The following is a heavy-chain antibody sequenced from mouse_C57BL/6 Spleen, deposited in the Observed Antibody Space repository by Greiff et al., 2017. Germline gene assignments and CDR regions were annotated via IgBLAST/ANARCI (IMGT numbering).Heavy chain of an antibody. Sequence: DVQLQESGPVLVKPGASVKMSCKASGYTFTDYYMNWVKQSHGKSLEWIGVINPYNGGTSYNQKFKGKATLTVDKSSSTAYMELNSLTSEDSAVYYCASLRYYGSTPNAMDYWGQGTSVTVSS. V-gene: IGHV1-19*01. CDR3: ASLRYYGSTPNAMDY. CDR1: GYTFTDYY. J-gene: IGHJ4*01. CDR2: INPYNGGT. D-gene: IGHD1-1*01.